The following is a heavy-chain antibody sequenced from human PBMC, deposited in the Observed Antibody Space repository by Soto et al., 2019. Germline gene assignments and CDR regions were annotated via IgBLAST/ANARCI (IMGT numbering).Heavy chain of an antibody. Sequence: QVQLQESGPGLVKPSQTLSLTCTVSGGSINSGGYYWSWIRQHPGKGLEWIGYIHYSGSTYYNPCLKSRVTLSIDTSKNQFSLKLSSVTAADTAVYYCASRYSGYDLRQDYWGQGTLVTVSS. J-gene: IGHJ4*02. CDR2: IHYSGST. CDR1: GGSINSGGYY. D-gene: IGHD5-12*01. CDR3: ASRYSGYDLRQDY. V-gene: IGHV4-31*03.